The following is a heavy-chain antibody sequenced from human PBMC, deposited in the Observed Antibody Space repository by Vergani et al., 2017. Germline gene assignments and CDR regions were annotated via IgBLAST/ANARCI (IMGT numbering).Heavy chain of an antibody. J-gene: IGHJ5*02. D-gene: IGHD6-6*01. V-gene: IGHV5-51*01. Sequence: EVQLVQSGAEVKKPGESLKISCKGSGYSFTSYWIGWVRQMPGKGLEWMGIIYPGDSYTRYSPSFQGQFTFSADKSLSTAYLQWSSLKASDTAMYYCARLHSSSSSWFDPWGQGTLVTVSS. CDR1: GYSFTSYW. CDR2: IYPGDSYT. CDR3: ARLHSSSSSWFDP.